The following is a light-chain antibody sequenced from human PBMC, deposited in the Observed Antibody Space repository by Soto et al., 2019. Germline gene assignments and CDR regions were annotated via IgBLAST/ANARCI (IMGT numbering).Light chain of an antibody. Sequence: VLTPAAGTLTLSTGERATLSFRASQSVSSYLAWYQQKAGQAPRLLIYGASTRATGIPARFSGSGSGTEFTLTISSLQSEDFAVYYCQQYSIWRTFGQGTKVDIK. CDR3: QQYSIWRT. CDR1: QSVSSY. CDR2: GAS. J-gene: IGKJ1*01. V-gene: IGKV3-15*01.